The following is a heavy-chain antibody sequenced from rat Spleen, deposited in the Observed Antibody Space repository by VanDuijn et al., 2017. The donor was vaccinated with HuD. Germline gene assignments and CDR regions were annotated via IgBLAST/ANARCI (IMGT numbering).Heavy chain of an antibody. J-gene: IGHJ2*01. CDR2: ITNVAGRT. CDR3: TRGGRGFDY. D-gene: IGHD1-12*02. CDR1: GFTFNNYW. Sequence: EVQLVETGGSLVQPGKSLKLTCATSGFTFNNYWMTWIRQSPGKGLEWVASITNVAGRTHYPDSVKGRFTISRDIAKSTLFLQMNSLRSEDTATYYCTRGGRGFDYWGQGVMVTVSS. V-gene: IGHV5-31*01.